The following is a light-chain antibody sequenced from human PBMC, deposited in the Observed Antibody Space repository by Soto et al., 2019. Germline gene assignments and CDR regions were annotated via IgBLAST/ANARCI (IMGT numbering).Light chain of an antibody. V-gene: IGKV3-11*01. CDR2: DAS. Sequence: ESMLTQSPATLSLSPWKRATLSCRASQSVRSYLAWYQQKPGQAPRLLIYDASNRAPGIPARFSGSGSGTDFTLTISRLEPEDFAVYCCQQYGRTFGQGTKVDI. J-gene: IGKJ1*01. CDR3: QQYGRT. CDR1: QSVRSY.